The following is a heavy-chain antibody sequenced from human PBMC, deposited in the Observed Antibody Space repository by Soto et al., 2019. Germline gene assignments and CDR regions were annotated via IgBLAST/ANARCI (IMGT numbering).Heavy chain of an antibody. Sequence: SETLSLTCTVSGGSISSSSYYWGWIRQPPGKGLEWIGSIYYSGSTYYNPSLKSRVTISVDTSKNQFSLKLSSVTAADTAVYYCARRYGASFDYWGQGTLVTVS. J-gene: IGHJ4*02. D-gene: IGHD4-17*01. CDR1: GGSISSSSYY. CDR2: IYYSGST. V-gene: IGHV4-39*07. CDR3: ARRYGASFDY.